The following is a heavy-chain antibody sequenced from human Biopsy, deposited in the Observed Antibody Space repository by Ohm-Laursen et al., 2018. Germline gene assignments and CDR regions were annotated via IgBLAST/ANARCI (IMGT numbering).Heavy chain of an antibody. V-gene: IGHV3-23*01. CDR3: AKTFHGSSFLYDY. D-gene: IGHD2-15*01. CDR1: GFTFSSYG. J-gene: IGHJ4*02. CDR2: LSGSGGTT. Sequence: SLRLSCAASGFTFSSYGMSWVRQAPGKELEWVSVLSGSGGTTYYADSVKGRFTISRDNSKNTLYLQMNSLTAEDTAVYYCAKTFHGSSFLYDYWGQGTLVTVSS.